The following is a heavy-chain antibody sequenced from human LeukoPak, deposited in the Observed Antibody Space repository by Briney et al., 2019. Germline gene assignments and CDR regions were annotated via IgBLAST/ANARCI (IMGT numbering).Heavy chain of an antibody. CDR2: FDPEDGET. CDR1: GYTLTELS. J-gene: IGHJ3*02. CDR3: ATPAAADTRGAFDI. D-gene: IGHD6-13*01. Sequence: ASVKVSCKVSGYTLTELSMHWVRQAPGKGLEWMGGFDPEDGETIYAQKFQGRVTMTEDTSTDTAYMELSSLRSEDTAVYYCATPAAADTRGAFDIWGQGTMVTVSS. V-gene: IGHV1-24*01.